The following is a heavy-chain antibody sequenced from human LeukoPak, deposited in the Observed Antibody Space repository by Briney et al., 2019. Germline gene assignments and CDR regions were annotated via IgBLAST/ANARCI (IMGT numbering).Heavy chain of an antibody. D-gene: IGHD6-13*01. Sequence: PGGALRLSCAASGFTFSSYSMNWGRQAPGKGLEWVSSISSSSSYIYYADSVKGRFTISRDNAKNSLYLQMNSLRAEDTAVYYCASHSCSWYLMDVWGKGTTVTVSS. CDR2: ISSSSSYI. CDR3: ASHSCSWYLMDV. J-gene: IGHJ6*04. CDR1: GFTFSSYS. V-gene: IGHV3-21*01.